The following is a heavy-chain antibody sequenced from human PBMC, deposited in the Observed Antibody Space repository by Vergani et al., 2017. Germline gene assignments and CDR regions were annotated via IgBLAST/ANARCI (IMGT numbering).Heavy chain of an antibody. V-gene: IGHV1-2*02. J-gene: IGHJ4*02. CDR1: GYTFTGYY. D-gene: IGHD3-9*01. Sequence: QVQLVQSGAEVKKPGASVKVSCKASGYTFTGYYMHWVRQAPGQGLEWMGWINPNSGGTNYAQKFQGRVTMTRDTSISTAYMELSRLRSDDTAVYYCATTSMSDYDILTVVIDYWGQGTLVTVSS. CDR3: ATTSMSDYDILTVVIDY. CDR2: INPNSGGT.